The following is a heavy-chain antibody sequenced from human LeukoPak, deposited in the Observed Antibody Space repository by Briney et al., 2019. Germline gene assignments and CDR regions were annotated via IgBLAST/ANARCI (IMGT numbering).Heavy chain of an antibody. Sequence: ASVKVSCKASGYTFTSYAMNWVRQAPGQGLEWMGWINTNTGNPTYAQGFTGRFVFSLDTSVSTAYLQISSLKAEDTAVYYCARGTPYCSSTSCYPVDYWAGEPWSPSPQ. CDR1: GYTFTSYA. CDR3: ARGTPYCSSTSCYPVDY. J-gene: IGHJ4*02. CDR2: INTNTGNP. D-gene: IGHD2-2*01. V-gene: IGHV7-4-1*02.